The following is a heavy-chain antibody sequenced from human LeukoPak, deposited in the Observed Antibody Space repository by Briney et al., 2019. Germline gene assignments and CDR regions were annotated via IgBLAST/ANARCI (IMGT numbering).Heavy chain of an antibody. J-gene: IGHJ6*02. CDR3: ARDSYDFWSGYYTSYYYGMDV. V-gene: IGHV4-34*01. CDR2: INHSGST. CDR1: GGSFSGYY. D-gene: IGHD3-3*01. Sequence: PSETLSLTCAVYGGSFSGYYWSWIRQPPEKGLEWIGEINHSGSTNYNPSLKSRVTISVDTSKNQFSLKLSSVTAADTAVYYCARDSYDFWSGYYTSYYYGMDVWGQGTTVTVSS.